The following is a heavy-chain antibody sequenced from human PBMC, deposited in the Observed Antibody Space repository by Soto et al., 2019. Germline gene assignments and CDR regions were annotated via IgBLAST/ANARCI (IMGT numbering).Heavy chain of an antibody. CDR3: PNKGQYHDSSACGRDCYMDV. CDR2: IYWDDQK. V-gene: IGHV2-5*02. J-gene: IGHJ6*04. D-gene: IGHD2-2*01. Sequence: QITLKESGPTLVKPTQTLTLTCTFSGFSFTTYGVGVGWIRQAPGKAPEWLALIYWDDQKTFRSSLESRLTIAKDTSKEQVVLTITNMDPVDTPTYSCPNKGQYHDSSACGRDCYMDVWGKGTTVTVSS. CDR1: GFSFTTYGVG.